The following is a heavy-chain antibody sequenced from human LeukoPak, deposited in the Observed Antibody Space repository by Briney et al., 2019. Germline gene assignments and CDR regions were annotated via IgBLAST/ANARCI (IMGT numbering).Heavy chain of an antibody. CDR2: IRYDGSNK. CDR1: GFTFSSYG. V-gene: IGHV3-30*02. CDR3: AREGEREPFDY. Sequence: GGSLRLSCAAAGFTFSSYGMRWVRQAPGKGREWVAFIRYDGSNKYYADSVEGRFTISRDNSENTLYLQMNSLRVEDTAVYYCAREGEREPFDYWGQGTLVTVSS. D-gene: IGHD1-26*01. J-gene: IGHJ4*02.